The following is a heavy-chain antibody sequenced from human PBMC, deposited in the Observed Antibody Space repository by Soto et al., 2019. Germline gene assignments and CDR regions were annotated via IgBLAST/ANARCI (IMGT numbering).Heavy chain of an antibody. V-gene: IGHV3-23*01. J-gene: IGHJ3*02. CDR1: GFTFSSYA. CDR2: ISGSGGST. CDR3: AKGAQSQDYDSSGFVVGWLFALGSYAFDI. Sequence: PGGSLRLSCAASGFTFSSYAMSWVRQAPGKGLEWVSAISGSGGSTYYADSVKGRFTISRDNSKNTLYLQMNSLRAEDTAVYYCAKGAQSQDYDSSGFVVGWLFALGSYAFDIWGQGTMVTVSS. D-gene: IGHD3-22*01.